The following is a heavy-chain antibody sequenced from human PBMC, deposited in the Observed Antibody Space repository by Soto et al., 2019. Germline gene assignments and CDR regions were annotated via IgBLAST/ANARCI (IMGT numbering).Heavy chain of an antibody. V-gene: IGHV3-23*01. CDR1: GFAFSRND. D-gene: IGHD1-1*01. CDR3: VTDPNWEWGY. J-gene: IGHJ4*02. CDR2: INYSGVST. Sequence: PGGSLRLSCAASGFAFSRNDMNWVRQRPGKGLEWVSNINYSGVSTYYSDAVKGRFTISRDNSKNILYLEMNSLKVDDTAVYYCVTDPNWEWGYWGQGALVTAPQ.